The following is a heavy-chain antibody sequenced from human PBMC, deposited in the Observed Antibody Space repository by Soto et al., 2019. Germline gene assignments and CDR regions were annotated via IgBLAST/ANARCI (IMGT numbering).Heavy chain of an antibody. CDR3: ARMVIVGAAYWFDP. CDR1: GGSISSYY. CDR2: IYYSGST. Sequence: SETLSLTCTVSGGSISSYYWSWIRQPPGKGLEWIGYIYYSGSTNYNPSLKSRVTISVDTSKNQFSLKLSSVTAADTAVYYCARMVIVGAAYWFDPWGQGTLVTVSS. V-gene: IGHV4-59*01. D-gene: IGHD1-26*01. J-gene: IGHJ5*02.